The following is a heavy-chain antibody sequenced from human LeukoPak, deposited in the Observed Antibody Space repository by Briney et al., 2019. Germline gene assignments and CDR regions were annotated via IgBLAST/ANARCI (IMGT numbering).Heavy chain of an antibody. Sequence: PGGFLRLSCAATGFNVGTNYMNWVRQAPGMGLELVSIIYSGGSTYYADSVRDRFTISRDNSKNTLYLQMNSLRVEDTAVYYCAKGEGYYYDSSGYYSSFDYWGQGTLVTVSS. V-gene: IGHV3-53*01. CDR3: AKGEGYYYDSSGYYSSFDY. CDR1: GFNVGTNY. J-gene: IGHJ4*02. D-gene: IGHD3-22*01. CDR2: IYSGGST.